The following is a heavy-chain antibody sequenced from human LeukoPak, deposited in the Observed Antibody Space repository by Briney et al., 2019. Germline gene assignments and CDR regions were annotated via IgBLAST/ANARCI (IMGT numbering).Heavy chain of an antibody. CDR1: GFTFSSYW. CDR3: AREGKGIAARPGYYMDV. D-gene: IGHD6-6*01. Sequence: QAGGSLRLSCVASGFTFSSYWMHWVRQDPRKGLVWVSRINGDGRNINYADSVRGRFTISRDNAKNSLYLQMNSLRAEDTAVYYCAREGKGIAARPGYYMDVWGKGTTVTVSS. CDR2: INGDGRNI. V-gene: IGHV3-74*01. J-gene: IGHJ6*03.